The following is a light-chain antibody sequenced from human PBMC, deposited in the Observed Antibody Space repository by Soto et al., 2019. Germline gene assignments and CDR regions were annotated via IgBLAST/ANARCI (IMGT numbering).Light chain of an antibody. CDR3: QQYGSSRT. V-gene: IGKV3-20*01. CDR2: GTS. CDR1: QSFSSNY. J-gene: IGKJ1*01. Sequence: EIVLTQSPGTLSLSPGERATLSCRASQSFSSNYLAWYQQNPGQAPRLLIYGTSSRATGIPDRFSGSGSGTDFTLTISRLEPEDFAVYYCQQYGSSRTFGQGTKVDIK.